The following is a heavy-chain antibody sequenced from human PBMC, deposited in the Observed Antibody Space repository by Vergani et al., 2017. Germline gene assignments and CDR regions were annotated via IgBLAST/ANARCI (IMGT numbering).Heavy chain of an antibody. V-gene: IGHV3-21*01. J-gene: IGHJ5*02. Sequence: EVQLVESGGGLVKPGGSLRLSCAASGFTFSSYSMNWVRQAPGKGLEWVSSISSSSSYIYYADSVKGRFTISRDNAKNSLYLQMNSLRAEDTDVYYCARELSKYQLQSYIFDPWGQGTLVTVSS. D-gene: IGHD2-2*01. CDR2: ISSSSSYI. CDR3: ARELSKYQLQSYIFDP. CDR1: GFTFSSYS.